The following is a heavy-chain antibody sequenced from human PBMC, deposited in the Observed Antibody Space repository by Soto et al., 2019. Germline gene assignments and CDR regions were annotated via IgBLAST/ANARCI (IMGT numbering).Heavy chain of an antibody. Sequence: PGESLKISCKGSGYSFTSYWISWVRQMPGKGLEWMGRIDPSDSYTNYSPSFQGHVTISADKSISTAYLQWSSLKASDTAMYYCASQGSMQWLVDYYYYGMDVWGQGTTVTVPS. V-gene: IGHV5-10-1*01. CDR3: ASQGSMQWLVDYYYYGMDV. CDR1: GYSFTSYW. D-gene: IGHD6-19*01. CDR2: IDPSDSYT. J-gene: IGHJ6*02.